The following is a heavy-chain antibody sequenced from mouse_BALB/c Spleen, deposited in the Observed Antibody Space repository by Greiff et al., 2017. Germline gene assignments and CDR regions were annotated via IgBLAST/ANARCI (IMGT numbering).Heavy chain of an antibody. D-gene: IGHD1-1*01. CDR2: IDPETGGT. V-gene: IGHV1-15*01. CDR3: TRFYGSSYYYFDY. Sequence: VQLQQSGAELVRPGASVTLSCKASGYTFTDYEMHWVKQTPVHGLEWIGAIDPETGGTAYNQKFKGKATLTADKSSSTAYMELRSLTSEDSAVYYCTRFYGSSYYYFDYWGQGTTLTVSS. CDR1: GYTFTDYE. J-gene: IGHJ2*01.